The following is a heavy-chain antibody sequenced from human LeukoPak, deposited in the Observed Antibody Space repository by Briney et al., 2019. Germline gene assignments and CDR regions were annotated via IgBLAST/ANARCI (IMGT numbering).Heavy chain of an antibody. CDR3: ARDLDSYYDSSGYPTGY. CDR2: IYYSGST. V-gene: IGHV4-34*01. CDR1: GGSFSGYY. D-gene: IGHD3-22*01. Sequence: SETLSLTCAVYGGSFSGYYWSWIRQPPGKGLEWIGSIYYSGSTYYNPSLKSRVAISVDTSKNQFSLKLSSVTAADTAVYYCARDLDSYYDSSGYPTGYWGQGTLVTVSS. J-gene: IGHJ4*02.